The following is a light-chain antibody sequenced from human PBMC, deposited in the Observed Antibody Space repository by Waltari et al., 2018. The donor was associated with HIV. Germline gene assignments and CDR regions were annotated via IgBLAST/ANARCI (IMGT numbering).Light chain of an antibody. CDR1: QSVLHSSNKNHY. J-gene: IGKJ4*01. CDR3: QQYYTTPF. CDR2: WAS. V-gene: IGKV4-1*01. Sequence: DIVMTQSPDSLAVSLGERATINCKSSQSVLHSSNKNHYLSWYQQKPGQPPKLLIYWASTRESGVPDRFSGSGSGTDFTLTISNLQAEDVAVYYCQQYYTTPFFGGGTKVEIK.